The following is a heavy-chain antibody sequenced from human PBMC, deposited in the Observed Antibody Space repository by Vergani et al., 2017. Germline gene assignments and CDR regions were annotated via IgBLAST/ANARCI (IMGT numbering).Heavy chain of an antibody. CDR3: ARGPTNDY. Sequence: QVQLQESGPGLVKPSQTLSLTCTVSGGSISSGSYYWSWIRQPAGKGLEWIGRIYTSGSTNYNPSLKSRVTISVDTSKNQFSLKLSSVTAADTAVYYCARGPTNDYWGQGTLVTVSS. CDR2: IYTSGST. CDR1: GGSISSGSYY. J-gene: IGHJ4*02. V-gene: IGHV4-61*02.